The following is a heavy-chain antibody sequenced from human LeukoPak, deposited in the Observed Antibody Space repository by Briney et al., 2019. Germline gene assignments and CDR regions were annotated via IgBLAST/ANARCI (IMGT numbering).Heavy chain of an antibody. CDR3: ASVSSTRFQH. CDR1: EGTFSSYA. J-gene: IGHJ1*01. D-gene: IGHD2-2*01. Sequence: SVKVSCKASEGTFSSYAISWVRQAPGQGLEWMGRIIPILGIANYAQKFQGRVTITADKSTSTAYMELSSLRSEDTAVYYCASVSSTRFQHWGQGTLVTVSS. V-gene: IGHV1-69*04. CDR2: IIPILGIA.